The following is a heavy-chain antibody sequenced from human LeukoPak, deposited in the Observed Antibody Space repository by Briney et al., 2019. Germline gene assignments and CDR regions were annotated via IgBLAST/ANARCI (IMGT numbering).Heavy chain of an antibody. Sequence: GASVKVSCKASGYTFTGYYMHWVRQAPGQGLEWMGWINPNSGGTNYAQKFQGRVTMTRDTPISTAYMELSRLRSDDTAVYYCARERSSTSCYTSWGQGTLVTVSS. CDR1: GYTFTGYY. D-gene: IGHD2-2*02. V-gene: IGHV1-2*02. CDR2: INPNSGGT. CDR3: ARERSSTSCYTS. J-gene: IGHJ5*02.